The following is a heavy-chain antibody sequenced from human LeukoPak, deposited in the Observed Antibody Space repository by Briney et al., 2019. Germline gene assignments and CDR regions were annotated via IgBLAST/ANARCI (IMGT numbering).Heavy chain of an antibody. CDR2: INTNTGNP. CDR1: GGTFSSYA. V-gene: IGHV7-4-1*02. J-gene: IGHJ4*02. D-gene: IGHD2-15*01. Sequence: ASVKVSCKASGGTFSSYAISWVRQAPGQGLEWMGWINTNTGNPTYAPGSTGRSVFSLDTSVSTAYLEISSLEAADTAIYYCARDYIERGGSFEFDYWGQGTLVTVSS. CDR3: ARDYIERGGSFEFDY.